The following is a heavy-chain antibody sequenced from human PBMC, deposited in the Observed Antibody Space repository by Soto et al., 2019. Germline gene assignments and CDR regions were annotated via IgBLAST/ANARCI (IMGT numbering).Heavy chain of an antibody. V-gene: IGHV3-23*01. D-gene: IGHD6-6*01. CDR1: GFTFSSYA. CDR3: AKAFGFIAPRPGRLDY. CDR2: ISGSGGST. Sequence: EVQLLESGGGLVQPGGSLRLSCAASGFTFSSYAMSWVRQAPGKGLEWVSAISGSGGSTYYADSVKGRFTISRDNSKNTRYRQMNSLRAEDTAVYYCAKAFGFIAPRPGRLDYWGQGTLVTVSS. J-gene: IGHJ4*02.